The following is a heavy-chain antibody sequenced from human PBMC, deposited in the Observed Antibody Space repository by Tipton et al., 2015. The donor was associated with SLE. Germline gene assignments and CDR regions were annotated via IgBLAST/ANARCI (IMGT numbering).Heavy chain of an antibody. CDR2: IYYSGST. D-gene: IGHD4-23*01. Sequence: TLSLTCTVSGVSISNYYWSWIRQPPGKGLEWIGYIYYSGSTNYNPSLKSRVTMSLDTSKNQFSLKLSSVTAADTAAYYCAREIQDYGGNPLDYWGRGTLVTVSS. CDR1: GVSISNYY. J-gene: IGHJ4*02. V-gene: IGHV4-59*01. CDR3: AREIQDYGGNPLDY.